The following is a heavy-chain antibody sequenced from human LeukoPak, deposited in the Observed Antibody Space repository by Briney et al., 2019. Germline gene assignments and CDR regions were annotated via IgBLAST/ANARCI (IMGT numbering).Heavy chain of an antibody. J-gene: IGHJ4*02. Sequence: GSLRLSCAASGLTFSSYSMNWVRQAPGKGLEWVSYISSSSSTIYYADSVKGRFTISRDNAKNSLYLQMNSLRAEDTAVYYCARSGGSYSVDYWGQGTLVTVSS. CDR1: GLTFSSYS. V-gene: IGHV3-48*01. CDR2: ISSSSSTI. CDR3: ARSGGSYSVDY. D-gene: IGHD1-26*01.